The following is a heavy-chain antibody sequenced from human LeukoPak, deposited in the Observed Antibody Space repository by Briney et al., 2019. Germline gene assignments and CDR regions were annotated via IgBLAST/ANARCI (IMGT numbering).Heavy chain of an antibody. CDR1: GGSISGYY. CDR3: ARVIAAAGTFGFDP. CDR2: MYTSGST. J-gene: IGHJ5*02. Sequence: SSETLSLTCSVSGGSISGYYWSWIRQPPGKGLEWIGRMYTSGSTNYNPSLKSRLTISADTSKNQFSLKLTSVTAADTAVYYCARVIAAAGTFGFDPWGKGTLVTVSS. V-gene: IGHV4-4*08. D-gene: IGHD6-13*01.